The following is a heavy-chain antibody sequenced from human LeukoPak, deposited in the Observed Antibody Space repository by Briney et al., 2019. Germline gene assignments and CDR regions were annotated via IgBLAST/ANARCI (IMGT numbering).Heavy chain of an antibody. CDR3: AKDETTSRINYFHY. Sequence: PGGSLTLSGAGSGFGLANNYMSWVRQAPGEGLEWVSGIIGSGGGRYYADSVKGRFTISRDNSRNTLSLEMSSLRAEDTAIYFCAKDETTSRINYFHYWGQGILVTVSS. V-gene: IGHV3-23*01. CDR2: IIGSGGGR. CDR1: GFGLANNY. J-gene: IGHJ4*02. D-gene: IGHD1-7*01.